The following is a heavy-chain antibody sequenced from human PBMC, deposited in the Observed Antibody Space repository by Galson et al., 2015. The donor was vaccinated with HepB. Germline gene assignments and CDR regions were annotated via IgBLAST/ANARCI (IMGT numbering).Heavy chain of an antibody. D-gene: IGHD2-15*01. V-gene: IGHV1-69*13. CDR1: GGTFSGYA. J-gene: IGHJ4*02. Sequence: SVKVSCKASGGTFSGYAISWVRQAPGQGLEWMGGIIPIFGIANYAQKFQGRVTITADESTSTAYMELSSLRSEDTAVYYCASSYKMVVAATGYYFDYWGQGTLVTVSS. CDR3: ASSYKMVVAATGYYFDY. CDR2: IIPIFGIA.